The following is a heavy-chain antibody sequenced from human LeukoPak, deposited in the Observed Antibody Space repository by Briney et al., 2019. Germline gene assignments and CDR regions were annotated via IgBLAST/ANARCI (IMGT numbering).Heavy chain of an antibody. CDR1: GGSISSYY. J-gene: IGHJ4*02. D-gene: IGHD6-13*01. CDR3: ARAPYSSSWMVWGGDYFDY. Sequence: PSETLSPTCTVSGGSISSYYWSWIRQPAGKGLEWIGRIYTSGSTNYNPSLKSRVTISVDKSKNQFSLKLSSVTAADTAVYYCARAPYSSSWMVWGGDYFDYWGRGTLVTVSS. V-gene: IGHV4-4*07. CDR2: IYTSGST.